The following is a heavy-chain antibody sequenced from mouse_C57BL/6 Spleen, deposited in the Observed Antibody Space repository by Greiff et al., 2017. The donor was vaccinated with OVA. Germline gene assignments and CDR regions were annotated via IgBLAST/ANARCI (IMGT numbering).Heavy chain of an antibody. Sequence: VQLQQSVAELVRPGASVKLSCTASGFNIKNTYMHWVKQRPEQGLEWIGRIDPANGNTKYAPKFQGKATITADTSSNTAYLQLSSQTSEDTAIYYCARSRSDYYGNSYAMDYWGQGTSVTVSS. D-gene: IGHD2-1*01. CDR1: GFNIKNTY. CDR3: ARSRSDYYGNSYAMDY. V-gene: IGHV14-3*01. J-gene: IGHJ4*01. CDR2: IDPANGNT.